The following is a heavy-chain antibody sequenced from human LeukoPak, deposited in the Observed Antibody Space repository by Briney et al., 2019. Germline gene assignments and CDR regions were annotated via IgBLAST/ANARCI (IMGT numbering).Heavy chain of an antibody. D-gene: IGHD6-13*01. Sequence: PGGSLRLSCAASGFTFSSYGMHWVRQAPGKGPEWVAVTSYDGSNKYYADSVKGRFTISRDNSKNTLYLQMNSLRAEDTAVYYCAKGDPEFGRPAIQLWFSREWQQLVHYYYGMDVWGQGTTVTVSS. J-gene: IGHJ6*02. CDR1: GFTFSSYG. V-gene: IGHV3-30*18. CDR3: AKGDPEFGRPAIQLWFSREWQQLVHYYYGMDV. CDR2: TSYDGSNK.